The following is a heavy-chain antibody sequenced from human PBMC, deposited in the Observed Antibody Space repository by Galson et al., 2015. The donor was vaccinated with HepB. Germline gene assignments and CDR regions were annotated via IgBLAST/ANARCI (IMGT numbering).Heavy chain of an antibody. J-gene: IGHJ6*02. Sequence: SLRLSCAASGFTFSDHYMDWVRQAPGKGLEWVGRTRNKANSYTTEYAASVKGRFTISRDDSKNSLYLQMNSLKTEDTAVYYCARDSYCSSTSCYAGSWGHYYYGMDVWGQGTTVTVSS. CDR3: ARDSYCSSTSCYAGSWGHYYYGMDV. CDR1: GFTFSDHY. CDR2: TRNKANSYTT. D-gene: IGHD2-2*01. V-gene: IGHV3-72*01.